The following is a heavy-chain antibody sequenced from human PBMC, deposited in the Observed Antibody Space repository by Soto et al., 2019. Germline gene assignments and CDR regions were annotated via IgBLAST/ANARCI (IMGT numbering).Heavy chain of an antibody. CDR3: ARGITGTTTGVIIDYYYGMDV. Sequence: ASVKVSCKASGYTFTGYYMHWVRQAPGQGLEWMGWINPNSGGTNYAQKFQGWVTMTRDTSISTAYMELSRLRSDDTAVYYCARGITGTTTGVIIDYYYGMDVWGQGTTVTVSS. D-gene: IGHD1-7*01. J-gene: IGHJ6*02. CDR1: GYTFTGYY. CDR2: INPNSGGT. V-gene: IGHV1-2*04.